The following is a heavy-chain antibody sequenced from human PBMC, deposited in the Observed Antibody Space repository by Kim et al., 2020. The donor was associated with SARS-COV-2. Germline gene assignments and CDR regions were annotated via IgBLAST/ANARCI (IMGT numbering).Heavy chain of an antibody. V-gene: IGHV3-30*18. CDR2: ISYDGSNK. J-gene: IGHJ6*02. CDR3: AKIIAAAGTWYYYYGMDV. D-gene: IGHD6-13*01. Sequence: GGSLRLSCAASGFTFSSYGMHWVRQAPGKGLEWVAVISYDGSNKYYADSVKGRFTISRDNSKNTLYLQMNSLRAEDTAVYYCAKIIAAAGTWYYYYGMDVWGQGTTVTVSS. CDR1: GFTFSSYG.